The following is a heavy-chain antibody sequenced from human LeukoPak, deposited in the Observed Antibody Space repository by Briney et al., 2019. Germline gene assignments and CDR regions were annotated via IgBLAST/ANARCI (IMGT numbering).Heavy chain of an antibody. Sequence: PGGSLRLSCAASGFIFSSYEMNWVRQAPGKGLEWVSSISSSSSYIYYADSVKGRFAISRDNAKNSLYLQMNSLRAEDTAVYYCARDLYYDSSGYYYSWGQGTLVTVSS. J-gene: IGHJ4*02. D-gene: IGHD3-22*01. CDR2: ISSSSSYI. V-gene: IGHV3-21*01. CDR3: ARDLYYDSSGYYYS. CDR1: GFIFSSYE.